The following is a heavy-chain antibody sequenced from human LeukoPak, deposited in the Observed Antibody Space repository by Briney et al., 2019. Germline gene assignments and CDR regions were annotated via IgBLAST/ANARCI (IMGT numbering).Heavy chain of an antibody. Sequence: GASVKVSCKASGYTFTSYDINWVRQATGQGLEWMGWMNPNSGNTGYAQKFQGRVTMTRNTSISTAYMELSSLRSEDTAVYYCARASITYDFWSAYFFYYYYGMDVWGQGTTVTVSS. CDR2: MNPNSGNT. CDR3: ARASITYDFWSAYFFYYYYGMDV. J-gene: IGHJ6*02. D-gene: IGHD3-3*01. CDR1: GYTFTSYD. V-gene: IGHV1-8*01.